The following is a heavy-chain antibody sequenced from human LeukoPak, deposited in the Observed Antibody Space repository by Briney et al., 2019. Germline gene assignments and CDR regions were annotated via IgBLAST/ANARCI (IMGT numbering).Heavy chain of an antibody. J-gene: IGHJ5*02. Sequence: SGTLSLTCTVSGGSISSYYWSWIRQPPGKGLEWIGYIYYSGSTNYNPSLKSRVTISVDTSKNQFSLKLSSVTAADTAVYYCARRARHRPHSGSSPWFDPWGQGTLVTVSS. V-gene: IGHV4-59*01. CDR2: IYYSGST. CDR1: GGSISSYY. CDR3: ARRARHRPHSGSSPWFDP. D-gene: IGHD1-26*01.